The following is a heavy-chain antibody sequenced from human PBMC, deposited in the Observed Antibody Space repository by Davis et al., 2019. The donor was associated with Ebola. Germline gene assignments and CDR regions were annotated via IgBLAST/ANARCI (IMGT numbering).Heavy chain of an antibody. D-gene: IGHD4-23*01. CDR3: ARGMVPPADHILGGNAFDF. Sequence: ASVKVSCKASGYTFSSYYMNWVRQAPGQGREWMGLINPSGGTTAYAQMFQGRVTLTRETSTTTVYMVLSSLRSEDTAVYYCARGMVPPADHILGGNAFDFWGQGTTVTVSP. CDR1: GYTFSSYY. V-gene: IGHV1-46*01. CDR2: INPSGGTT. J-gene: IGHJ3*01.